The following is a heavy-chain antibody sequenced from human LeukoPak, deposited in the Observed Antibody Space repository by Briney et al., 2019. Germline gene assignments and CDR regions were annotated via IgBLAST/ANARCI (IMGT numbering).Heavy chain of an antibody. J-gene: IGHJ1*01. V-gene: IGHV4-30-2*01. Sequence: LRLSCAASGFTFSSYSMNWVRQPPGKGLEWIGYIYHSGSTYYNPSLKSRVTISVDRSKNQFSLKLSSVTAADTAVYYCARAPRSPYYYDSSGYRYAEYFQHWGQGTLVTVSS. D-gene: IGHD3-22*01. CDR2: IYHSGST. CDR3: ARAPRSPYYYDSSGYRYAEYFQH. CDR1: GFTFSSYS.